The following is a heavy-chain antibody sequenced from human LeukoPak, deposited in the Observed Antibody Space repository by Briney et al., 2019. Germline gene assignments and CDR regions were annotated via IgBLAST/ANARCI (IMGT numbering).Heavy chain of an antibody. D-gene: IGHD6-19*01. J-gene: IGHJ6*02. CDR3: AKAGYSSGWTRYYGMDV. CDR2: ISYDGTDK. V-gene: IGHV3-30*18. Sequence: GRSLRLSCAASGFTFSVYGMYWVRQPPGKGLEWVALISYDGTDKYHGDSVKGRFTISRDNSNNTLYLQMNSLRPDDTAVYYCAKAGYSSGWTRYYGMDVWGQGTTVAVSS. CDR1: GFTFSVYG.